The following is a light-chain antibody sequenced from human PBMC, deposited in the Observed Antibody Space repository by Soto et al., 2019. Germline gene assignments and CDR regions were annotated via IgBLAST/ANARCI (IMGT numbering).Light chain of an antibody. CDR3: AAWDASLSGWV. J-gene: IGLJ3*02. V-gene: IGLV1-47*01. Sequence: QSVPTQPPSASGTPGQRVTISCSGSSSNIGSNYVYWYQQFPGTAPKLLIYRNNQRPSGVPDRFSGSKSGTSASLAFSGLRSEDEADYYCAAWDASLSGWVFGGGTKLTVL. CDR2: RNN. CDR1: SSNIGSNY.